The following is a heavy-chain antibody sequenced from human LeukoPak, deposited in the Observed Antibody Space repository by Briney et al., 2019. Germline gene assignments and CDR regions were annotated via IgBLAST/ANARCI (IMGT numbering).Heavy chain of an antibody. CDR2: ISYDGSNK. CDR3: ARDPEVATYYYYYYMDV. Sequence: PGGSLRLSCAASGFTFSSYAMHWVRQAPGKGLEWVAVISYDGSNKYYADSVKGRFTISRDNSKNTLYLQMNSLRAEDTAVYYCARDPEVATYYYYYYMDVWGKGTTVTVSS. CDR1: GFTFSSYA. J-gene: IGHJ6*03. V-gene: IGHV3-30*04.